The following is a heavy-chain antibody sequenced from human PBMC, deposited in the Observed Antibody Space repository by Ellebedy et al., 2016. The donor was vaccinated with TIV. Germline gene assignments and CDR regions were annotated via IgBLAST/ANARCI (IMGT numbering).Heavy chain of an antibody. V-gene: IGHV3-53*04. Sequence: GESLKISCVASGFTVSSQYINWVRQAPGKGLEWVSVIYSGGSIYYADSVKGRFTISRHNSQNTLYLQMNSLRAEDTAVYYCATLYSNNWFFDLWGRGTLVTVSS. J-gene: IGHJ2*01. CDR2: IYSGGSI. CDR1: GFTVSSQY. CDR3: ATLYSNNWFFDL. D-gene: IGHD1/OR15-1a*01.